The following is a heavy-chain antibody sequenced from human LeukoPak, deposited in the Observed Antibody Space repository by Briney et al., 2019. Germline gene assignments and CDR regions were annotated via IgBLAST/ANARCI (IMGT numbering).Heavy chain of an antibody. CDR3: AKDAVGATMPYYFDY. V-gene: IGHV3-23*01. Sequence: SGGSLRLSCAASGFTFSSYAMSWVRQAPGKGLEWVSAISGSGGSTYYADSVKGRFTISRDNSKNTLYLQMNSLRAEDTAVHYCAKDAVGATMPYYFDYWGQGTLVTVSS. J-gene: IGHJ4*02. CDR2: ISGSGGST. CDR1: GFTFSSYA. D-gene: IGHD1-26*01.